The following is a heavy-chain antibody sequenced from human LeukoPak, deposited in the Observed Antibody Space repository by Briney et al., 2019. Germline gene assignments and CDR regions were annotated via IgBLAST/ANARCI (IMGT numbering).Heavy chain of an antibody. J-gene: IGHJ4*02. Sequence: PSETLSLTCTVSGGSINSGGYYWNWIRQHPGKGLEWIGYIYYSGSTYYNPSLKSRVTISVDTSKNQFSLKLSSVTAADTAVYYCARLDSYSSSWYAPDYWGQGTLVTVSS. CDR3: ARLDSYSSSWYAPDY. CDR1: GGSINSGGYY. D-gene: IGHD6-13*01. CDR2: IYYSGST. V-gene: IGHV4-31*03.